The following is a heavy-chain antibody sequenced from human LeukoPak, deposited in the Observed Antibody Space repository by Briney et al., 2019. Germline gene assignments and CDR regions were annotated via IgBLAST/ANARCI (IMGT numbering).Heavy chain of an antibody. CDR1: GYSISSGYY. D-gene: IGHD2-15*01. J-gene: IGHJ3*02. CDR2: IYHSGST. V-gene: IGHV4-38-2*01. Sequence: SETLSLTCAVSGYSISSGYYWGWIRQPPGKGLEWIGSIYHSGSTYYNPSLKSRVTISVDTSKNQFSLKLSSVTAADTAVYYCATGYCSGGSCYGDAFDIWGQGTMVTVSS. CDR3: ATGYCSGGSCYGDAFDI.